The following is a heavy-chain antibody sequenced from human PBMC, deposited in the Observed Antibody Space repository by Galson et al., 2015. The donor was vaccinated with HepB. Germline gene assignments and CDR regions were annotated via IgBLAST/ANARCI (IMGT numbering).Heavy chain of an antibody. D-gene: IGHD6-13*01. CDR1: GYTFTSYA. J-gene: IGHJ4*02. CDR2: INPNSGGT. Sequence: SVKVSCKASGYTFTSYAMHWVRQAPGQGLEWMGWINPNSGGTNYAQKFQGWVTMTRDTSISTAYMELSRLRSDDTAVYYCARTLGIAAAVYYFDYWGQGTLVTVSS. CDR3: ARTLGIAAAVYYFDY. V-gene: IGHV1-2*04.